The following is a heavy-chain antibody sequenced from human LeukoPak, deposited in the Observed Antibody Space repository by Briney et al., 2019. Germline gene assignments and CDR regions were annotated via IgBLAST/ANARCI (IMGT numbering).Heavy chain of an antibody. V-gene: IGHV1-69*05. J-gene: IGHJ4*02. CDR1: GGTFSSYA. CDR2: IIPIFGTA. CDR3: ARDTEVRFPDG. D-gene: IGHD3-3*01. Sequence: SVKVSCKASGGTFSSYAISWLRQAPGQRLEWMGRIIPIFGTANYAQKFQGRVTITTDESTSTAYMELSSLRSEDTAVYYCARDTEVRFPDGWGQGTLVTVSS.